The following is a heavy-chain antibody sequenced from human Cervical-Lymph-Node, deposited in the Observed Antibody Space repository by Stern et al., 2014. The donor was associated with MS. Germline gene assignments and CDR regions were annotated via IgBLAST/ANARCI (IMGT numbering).Heavy chain of an antibody. Sequence: QMQLVQSGAEVKKPGSSVKVSCKASGGTFSSYAISWVRQAPGQGLQWMGGIVPFFGATVYAQNFLDRVTISADKSTNTTYLELSSLRSGDTPVSSGAREGGRVPQIPGTNPVPPPVGKYSYYAMDVWGQGTTVTVSS. CDR3: AREGGRVPQIPGTNPVPPPVGKYSYYAMDV. J-gene: IGHJ6*01. CDR1: GGTFSSYA. V-gene: IGHV1-69*06. D-gene: IGHD1-1*01. CDR2: IVPFFGAT.